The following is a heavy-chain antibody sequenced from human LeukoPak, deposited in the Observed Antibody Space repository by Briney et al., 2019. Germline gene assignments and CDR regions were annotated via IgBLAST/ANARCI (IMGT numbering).Heavy chain of an antibody. Sequence: PSETLSLTCTVSGGSISSFYWSWIRQPPGKGLEWIGYMYNRGNTNYNPSLKSRVTISVDTSKNQFSLKLSSVTATDTAVYYCARHPGNDFGDYETDWGQGTLVTVSS. CDR3: ARHPGNDFGDYETD. CDR1: GGSISSFY. D-gene: IGHD4-17*01. J-gene: IGHJ4*02. V-gene: IGHV4-59*08. CDR2: MYNRGNT.